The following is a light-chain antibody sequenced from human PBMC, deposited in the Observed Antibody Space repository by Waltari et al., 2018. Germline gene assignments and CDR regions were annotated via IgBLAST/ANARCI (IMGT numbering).Light chain of an antibody. V-gene: IGLV2-14*03. CDR3: SSYETSNIVV. J-gene: IGLJ2*01. CDR2: DVS. Sequence: QSALTQPASVSGSPGQSITISCTGTSSDIGPYDYVAWYQQHPGKAPKLIIYDVSGRPSGISDRFSGSKSGNTASLTISGLQADDEAVYYCSSYETSNIVVFGGGTKLTVL. CDR1: SSDIGPYDY.